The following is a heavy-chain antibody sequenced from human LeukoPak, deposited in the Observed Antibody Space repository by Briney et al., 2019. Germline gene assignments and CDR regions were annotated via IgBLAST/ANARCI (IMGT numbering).Heavy chain of an antibody. CDR1: GFTFGSYG. D-gene: IGHD5-18*01. J-gene: IGHJ4*02. CDR2: ISSSSSYI. V-gene: IGHV3-21*01. Sequence: GGSLRLSCAASGFTFGSYGMNWVRQAPGKGLEWVSCISSSSSYIYYADSVKGRFTISRDNAKNSLYLQMNSLRAEDTAVYYCATSPVYSYGHPYYFDYWGQGTLVTVSS. CDR3: ATSPVYSYGHPYYFDY.